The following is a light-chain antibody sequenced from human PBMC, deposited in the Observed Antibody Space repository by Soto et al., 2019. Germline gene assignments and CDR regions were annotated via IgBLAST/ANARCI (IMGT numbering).Light chain of an antibody. V-gene: IGKV3-15*01. Sequence: EVVMTRAPGTLSVSPGERANLSYRASQTINNNVAWYQLKDGQVPRLLIYGASTRATGIPARFSGSGSGTDFTLTISGLQSEDFAVYFCQQFYTWPETFGHGTKVDIK. CDR2: GAS. CDR3: QQFYTWPET. J-gene: IGKJ1*01. CDR1: QTINNN.